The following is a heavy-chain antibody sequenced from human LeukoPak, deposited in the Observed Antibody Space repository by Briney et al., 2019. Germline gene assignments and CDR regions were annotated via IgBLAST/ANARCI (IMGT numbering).Heavy chain of an antibody. Sequence: GGSLRLSCAASGYTFSSYSMNWVRQAPGKGLEWVSSISSSSSYIYYADSVKGRFTISRDNAKNSLYLQMNSLRAEDTAVYYCARVVVVVAATPTYYYMDVWGKGTTVTVSS. CDR3: ARVVVVVAATPTYYYMDV. CDR1: GYTFSSYS. V-gene: IGHV3-21*01. CDR2: ISSSSSYI. D-gene: IGHD2-15*01. J-gene: IGHJ6*03.